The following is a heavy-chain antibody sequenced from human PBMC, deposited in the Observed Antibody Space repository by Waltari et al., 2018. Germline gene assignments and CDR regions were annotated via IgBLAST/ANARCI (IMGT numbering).Heavy chain of an antibody. CDR3: VRIKEYEWGSGTYDEV. V-gene: IGHV2-70*04. J-gene: IGHJ4*02. D-gene: IGHD1-26*01. CDR1: EFSVITGGVR. Sequence: QVTLKESGPAQVNITQTLTLTCTFSEFSVITGGVRVSWIRQPPGKALEWLARIDWDDETFYSTSLKTRLTISKDTSKNQVVLTMSNMDPVDTATYYCVRIKEYEWGSGTYDEVWGQGTLVTVSA. CDR2: IDWDDET.